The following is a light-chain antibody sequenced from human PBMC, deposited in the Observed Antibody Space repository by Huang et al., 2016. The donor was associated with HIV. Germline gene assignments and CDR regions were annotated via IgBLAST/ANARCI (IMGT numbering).Light chain of an antibody. CDR3: QQLNSYPRT. CDR1: QGISSD. CDR2: AAS. J-gene: IGKJ1*01. Sequence: IQLTQSPSSLSASVGDRVTITCRASQGISSDLAWYQEKPGKAPKLLIYAASTLQSGVPSRFSGSGSGTDFTLTISSLQSEDFATYYCQQLNSYPRTFGQGTKVEIK. V-gene: IGKV1-9*01.